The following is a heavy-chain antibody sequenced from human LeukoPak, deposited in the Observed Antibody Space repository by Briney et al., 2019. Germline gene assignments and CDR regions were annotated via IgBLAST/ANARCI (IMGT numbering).Heavy chain of an antibody. Sequence: SETLSLTCTVSGGSIRSSRYYWGWIRQPPGKGLEWFGSIYYSGSTYYNPSLKSRVTISVDTSKNQFSLKLSSVTAADTAVYYCARPRSLRDAFDIWGQGTMVTVSS. CDR1: GGSIRSSRYY. CDR3: ARPRSLRDAFDI. CDR2: IYYSGST. J-gene: IGHJ3*02. V-gene: IGHV4-39*01.